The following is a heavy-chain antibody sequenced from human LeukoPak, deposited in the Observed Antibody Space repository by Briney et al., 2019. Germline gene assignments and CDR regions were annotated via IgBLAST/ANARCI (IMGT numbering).Heavy chain of an antibody. J-gene: IGHJ4*02. D-gene: IGHD5-24*01. V-gene: IGHV3-9*03. CDR3: AKDMMGWLQYLFDY. CDR2: ISWNSGSI. Sequence: GGSLRLSCAASGFTFDDYAMHWVRQAPGKGLEWVSGISWNSGSIGYADSVKGRFTISRDNAKNSLYLQMNSLRAEDMALYYCAKDMMGWLQYLFDYWGQGTLVTVSS. CDR1: GFTFDDYA.